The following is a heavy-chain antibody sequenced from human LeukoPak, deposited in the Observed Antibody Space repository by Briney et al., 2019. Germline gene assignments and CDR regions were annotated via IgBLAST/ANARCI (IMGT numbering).Heavy chain of an antibody. J-gene: IGHJ6*02. CDR2: INPSAGST. CDR3: ARDGKDYDGPYGMDV. D-gene: IGHD4-23*01. Sequence: ASVKVSCKASGYTFTNYYMHWVRQAPGQGLERMGIINPSAGSTSYAQKFQGRVTMPRDTSTSTVYMELSSLRSEDTAVYYCARDGKDYDGPYGMDVWGQGTTVTVSS. V-gene: IGHV1-46*01. CDR1: GYTFTNYY.